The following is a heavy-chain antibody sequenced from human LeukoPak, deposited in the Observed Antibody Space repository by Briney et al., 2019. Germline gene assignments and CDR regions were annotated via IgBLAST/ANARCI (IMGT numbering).Heavy chain of an antibody. V-gene: IGHV3-23*01. CDR1: GFTFSSFA. J-gene: IGHJ4*02. D-gene: IGHD6-13*01. CDR3: ARPAYSSSWYYFEY. Sequence: GGSLRLSCAASGFTFSSFAMSWVRLAPGKGLEWVSSISNSGGGTYYAESVKGRFTITRDNSKNTLYLQMSSLRAEDTAIYYCARPAYSSSWYYFEYWGQGTLVTVSS. CDR2: ISNSGGGT.